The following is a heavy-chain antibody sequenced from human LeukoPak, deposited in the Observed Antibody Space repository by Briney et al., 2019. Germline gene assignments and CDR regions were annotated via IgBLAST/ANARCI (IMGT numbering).Heavy chain of an antibody. CDR1: GFTFSDYY. Sequence: KPGGSLRLSCAASGFTFSDYYMSWIRQAPGKGLEWVSYISSSGSTIYYADSVKGRFTISRDNAKNSLYLQMNSLRAEDTAVYYCARWGKLGIVGLYYYYGMDVWGQGTTVTVSS. J-gene: IGHJ6*02. V-gene: IGHV3-11*01. CDR2: ISSSGSTI. CDR3: ARWGKLGIVGLYYYYGMDV. D-gene: IGHD1-26*01.